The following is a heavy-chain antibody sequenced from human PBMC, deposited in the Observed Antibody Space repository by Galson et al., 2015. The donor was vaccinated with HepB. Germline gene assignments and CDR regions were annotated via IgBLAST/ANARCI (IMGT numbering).Heavy chain of an antibody. D-gene: IGHD1-20*01. CDR3: ARVPHEGGITGTRTPAPTHNDAFDI. J-gene: IGHJ3*02. CDR2: INPNSGGT. CDR1: GYTFTGYY. V-gene: IGHV1-2*06. Sequence: SVKVSCKASGYTFTGYYMHWVRQAPGQGLEWMGRINPNSGGTNYAQKFQGRVTMTRDTSISTAYMELSRLRSDDTAVYYCARVPHEGGITGTRTPAPTHNDAFDIWGQGTMVTVSS.